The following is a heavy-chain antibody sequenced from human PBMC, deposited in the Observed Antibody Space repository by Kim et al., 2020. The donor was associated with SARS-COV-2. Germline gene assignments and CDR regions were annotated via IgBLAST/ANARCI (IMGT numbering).Heavy chain of an antibody. CDR1: GYTFTSNP. CDR3: ARGPGPVDP. J-gene: IGHJ5*02. V-gene: IGHV7-4-1*02. CDR2: INTKTGNP. Sequence: ASVKVSCKASGYTFTSNPVNWVRQAPGQGLEGMGWINTKTGNPSYARGFTGRFVFSLDTSVSSAYLQISSLKAEDTAIYYCARGPGPVDPWGQGTLVTVSS. D-gene: IGHD2-2*01.